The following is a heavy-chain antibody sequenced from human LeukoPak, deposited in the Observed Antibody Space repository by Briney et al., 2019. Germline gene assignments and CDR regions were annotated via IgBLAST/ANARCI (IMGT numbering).Heavy chain of an antibody. V-gene: IGHV3-23*01. CDR2: ISGSGGGA. J-gene: IGHJ4*02. Sequence: PGGSLRLSCAASGFTFSSYVMHWVRQAPGKGLEWVSSISGSGGGAYYADSVKGRFTISRDDAKNSLYLQMNSLRAEDTAVYYCATDPLNRIVGAHTQFDYWGQGTLVTVSS. D-gene: IGHD1-26*01. CDR3: ATDPLNRIVGAHTQFDY. CDR1: GFTFSSYV.